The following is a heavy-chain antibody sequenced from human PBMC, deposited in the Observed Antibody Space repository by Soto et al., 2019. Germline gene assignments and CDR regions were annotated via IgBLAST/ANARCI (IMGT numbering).Heavy chain of an antibody. V-gene: IGHV2-5*02. CDR3: AHRRFSRNWYERSFDY. CDR2: IYWDDNK. CDR1: GFSLSTSGVG. D-gene: IGHD6-13*01. Sequence: QITLKESGPTLVKPTQTLTLTCTVSGFSLSTSGVGVGWIRQPPGKALEWLALIYWDDNKLYSPSLKSRLTITKDTSKNQVVLTMNNIDLVDTATYFCAHRRFSRNWYERSFDYWGQGTLVPVSS. J-gene: IGHJ4*02.